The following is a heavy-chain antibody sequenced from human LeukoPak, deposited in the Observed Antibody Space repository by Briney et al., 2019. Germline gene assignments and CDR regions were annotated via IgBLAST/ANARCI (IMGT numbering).Heavy chain of an antibody. D-gene: IGHD3-22*01. CDR3: ASHYYDSSGPH. V-gene: IGHV5-51*01. CDR1: GYSFTRYW. J-gene: IGHJ1*01. CDR2: IYPGDSDT. Sequence: GGYLMPYRQGPGYSFTRYWIGWVRQLPGPGLEWVGIIYPGDSDTRFSPSFQGQVTLSVDKSIGTAYRQWSSLKASDTAMYYCASHYYDSSGPHWGQGTLVTVSS.